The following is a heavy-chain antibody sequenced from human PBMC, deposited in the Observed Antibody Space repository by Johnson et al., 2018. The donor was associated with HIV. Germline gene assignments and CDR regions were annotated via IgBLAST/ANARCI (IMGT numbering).Heavy chain of an antibody. D-gene: IGHD1-26*01. CDR3: ARDPDGLVSGSSSRGAFDI. V-gene: IGHV3-30*03. CDR2: ISYDGSNK. J-gene: IGHJ3*02. CDR1: GFTFNIYG. Sequence: QVQLVESAGGVVHPGRSLRLSCAASGFTFNIYGMHWVRQAPGKGLEWVAVISYDGSNKYYADSVKGRFTISRDNSKNTLYLQMNSLRAEDTAVYYCARDPDGLVSGSSSRGAFDIWGQGTMVTVSS.